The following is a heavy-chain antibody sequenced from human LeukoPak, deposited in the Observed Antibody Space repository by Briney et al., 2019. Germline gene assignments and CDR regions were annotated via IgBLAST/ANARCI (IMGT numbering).Heavy chain of an antibody. Sequence: GGSLRLSRSASGFTFSSYAMHWVRQAPGKGLEYVSAISSNGGSTYYADSVKGRFTISRDNSKNTLYLQMNSLRAEATAVYYCARDGAHYYDSSGYYFDAFDIWGQGTMVTVSS. CDR2: ISSNGGST. CDR3: ARDGAHYYDSSGYYFDAFDI. V-gene: IGHV3-64*04. D-gene: IGHD3-22*01. J-gene: IGHJ3*02. CDR1: GFTFSSYA.